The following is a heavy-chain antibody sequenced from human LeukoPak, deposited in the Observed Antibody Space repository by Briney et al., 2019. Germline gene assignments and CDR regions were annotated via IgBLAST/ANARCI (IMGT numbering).Heavy chain of an antibody. CDR2: IIPIFGTA. V-gene: IGHV1-69*05. CDR1: GGTFTSYA. CDR3: AREDYYDSSGYSDY. Sequence: SVKVSCKASGGTFTSYAISWVRQAPGQGLEWMGRIIPIFGTANYAQKLQGRVTITTDESTSTAYMELSSLRSEDTAVYCCAREDYYDSSGYSDYWGQGTLVTVSS. J-gene: IGHJ4*02. D-gene: IGHD3-22*01.